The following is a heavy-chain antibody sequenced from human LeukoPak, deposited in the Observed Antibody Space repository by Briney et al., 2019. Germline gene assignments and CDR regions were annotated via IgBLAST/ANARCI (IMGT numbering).Heavy chain of an antibody. CDR2: ISGSGGST. CDR1: GFTFSNYA. CDR3: VRESGYCTRTDCYYYMDV. D-gene: IGHD2-8*01. V-gene: IGHV3-23*01. Sequence: GGSLRLSCTASGFTFSNYAMSWVRQAPGKGLEWVSAISGSGGSTNYADSVKGRFTISRDNAKNSLFLQMNSLGAEDTALYRCVRESGYCTRTDCYYYMDVWGKGTTVTVSS. J-gene: IGHJ6*03.